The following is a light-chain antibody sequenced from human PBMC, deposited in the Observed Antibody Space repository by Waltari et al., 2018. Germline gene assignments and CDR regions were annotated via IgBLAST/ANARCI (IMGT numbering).Light chain of an antibody. CDR2: WAS. CDR1: QSVLYSFNNKNY. Sequence: DVVMTQSPDSLAVSLGERATINCKSSQSVLYSFNNKNYLAWFQKKPGQPPKLLIYWASTRESGVPDRFSGSGSGTDFTLTISSLQAEDVAVYYCQQYYTSPMYTFGQGTKLEIK. J-gene: IGKJ2*01. CDR3: QQYYTSPMYT. V-gene: IGKV4-1*01.